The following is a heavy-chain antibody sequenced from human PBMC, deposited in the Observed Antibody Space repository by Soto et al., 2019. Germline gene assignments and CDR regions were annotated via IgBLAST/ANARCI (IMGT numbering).Heavy chain of an antibody. D-gene: IGHD3-22*01. V-gene: IGHV4-39*01. CDR1: GGSISSSSYY. CDR3: ANNPITMIVVKWSDSVS. CDR2: IYYSGST. J-gene: IGHJ5*02. Sequence: PSETLSLTCTVSGGSISSSSYYWGWIRQPPGKGLEWIGSIYYSGSTYYNPSLKSRVTISVDTSKNQFSLKLSSVTAADTAVYYCANNPITMIVVKWSDSVSWGQGTLVTVSS.